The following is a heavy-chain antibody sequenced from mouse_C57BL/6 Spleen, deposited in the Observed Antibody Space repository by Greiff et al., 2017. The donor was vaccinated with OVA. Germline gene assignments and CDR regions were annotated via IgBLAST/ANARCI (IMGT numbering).Heavy chain of an antibody. CDR1: GYTFTSYW. Sequence: VQLQQSGTVLARPGASVKMSCKTSGYTFTSYWMHWVKPRPGQGLEWIGAIYPGNSDTSYNQKFKGKAKLTAVTSASTAYMELSSLTNEDSAVYYCTRDYGSSAWLAYWGQGTLVTVSA. J-gene: IGHJ3*01. V-gene: IGHV1-5*01. CDR2: IYPGNSDT. CDR3: TRDYGSSAWLAY. D-gene: IGHD1-1*01.